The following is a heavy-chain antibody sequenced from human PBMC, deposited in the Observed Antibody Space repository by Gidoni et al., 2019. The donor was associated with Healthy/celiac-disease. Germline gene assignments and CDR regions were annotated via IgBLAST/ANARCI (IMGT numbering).Heavy chain of an antibody. J-gene: IGHJ4*02. Sequence: ELQLVESGGGLVQPGGSLRLSCAASGFTFSSYWMSWVRQAPGKGLEWVANIKQDGSEKYYVDSVKGRFTISRDNAKNSLYLQMNSLRAEDTAVYYCASSPGYSSGWAFDYWGQGTLVTVSS. V-gene: IGHV3-7*01. CDR3: ASSPGYSSGWAFDY. CDR2: IKQDGSEK. CDR1: GFTFSSYW. D-gene: IGHD6-19*01.